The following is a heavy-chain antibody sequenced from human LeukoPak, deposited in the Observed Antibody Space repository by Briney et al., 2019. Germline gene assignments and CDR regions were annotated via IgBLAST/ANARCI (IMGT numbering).Heavy chain of an antibody. CDR3: AREVGDYASDHYYYGMDV. Sequence: SETLSLTCTVSGGAISSYYWSWIRQPAGKGLEWIGRIYTSGSTNYNPSLKSRVTMSVDTSKNQFSLKLSSVTAADTAVYYCAREVGDYASDHYYYGMDVWGQGTTVTVSS. CDR2: IYTSGST. V-gene: IGHV4-4*07. D-gene: IGHD4-17*01. J-gene: IGHJ6*02. CDR1: GGAISSYY.